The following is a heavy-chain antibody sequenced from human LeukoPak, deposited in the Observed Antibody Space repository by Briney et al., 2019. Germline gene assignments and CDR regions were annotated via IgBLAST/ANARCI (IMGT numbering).Heavy chain of an antibody. CDR1: GFTFSSYA. CDR3: ARNYYDSSGYSPFFDY. CDR2: ISGSGGST. D-gene: IGHD3-22*01. V-gene: IGHV3-23*01. J-gene: IGHJ4*02. Sequence: GGSLRLSCAASGFTFSSYAMSWVRQAPGKGLEWVSAISGSGGSTYYADSVQGRFFFSRDNAKNTLYLQLNSLRAEDTAVYYCARNYYDSSGYSPFFDYWGQGTLVTVSS.